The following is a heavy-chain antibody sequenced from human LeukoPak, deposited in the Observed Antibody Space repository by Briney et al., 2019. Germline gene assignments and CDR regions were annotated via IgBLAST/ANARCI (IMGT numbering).Heavy chain of an antibody. V-gene: IGHV3-21*06. CDR3: ARDYSSGWFGKGAY. CDR2: IDGDGTLK. J-gene: IGHJ4*02. CDR1: GFTFRSYT. D-gene: IGHD6-19*01. Sequence: PGGSLRLSCSGSGFTFRSYTMTWVRQAPGKGLEWVSSIDGDGTLKYYADSLKGRFTISGDNANNSVYLQMNSLTADDSGLYFCARDYSSGWFGKGAYWGQGTRVLVSS.